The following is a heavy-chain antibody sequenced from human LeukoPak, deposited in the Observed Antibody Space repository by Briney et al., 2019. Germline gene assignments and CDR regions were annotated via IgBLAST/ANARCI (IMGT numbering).Heavy chain of an antibody. V-gene: IGHV4-59*11. CDR2: FYYSGST. Sequence: SETLSLTCTVSGGSISNHYWSWIRQPPGKGLEWIGYFYYSGSTNYNPSLKSRVTISVDTSENQFSLKLNSVTAADTAVYYCARGSYDYSDNSRPHDAFDIWGQGTMVTVSS. CDR3: ARGSYDYSDNSRPHDAFDI. J-gene: IGHJ3*02. D-gene: IGHD3-22*01. CDR1: GGSISNHY.